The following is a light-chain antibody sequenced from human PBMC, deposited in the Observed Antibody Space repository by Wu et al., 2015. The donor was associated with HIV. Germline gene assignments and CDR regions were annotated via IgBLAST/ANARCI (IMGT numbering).Light chain of an antibody. Sequence: VVMTQSPATLSVSPGERATLSCRASKSVQSDIVWYQQKAGQGPKIIIYGASIRATGVPDRFSGSGYGTEFTLTISSVQSEDFAVYICQQYNEWPAFGQGTKVEIK. J-gene: IGKJ1*01. CDR1: KSVQSD. CDR3: QQYNEWPA. CDR2: GAS. V-gene: IGKV3-15*01.